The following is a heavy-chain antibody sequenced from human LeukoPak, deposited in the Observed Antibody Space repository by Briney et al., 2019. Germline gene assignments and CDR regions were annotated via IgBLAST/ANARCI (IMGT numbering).Heavy chain of an antibody. CDR1: GFTFSDYN. CDR2: ISGSSDST. V-gene: IGHV3-11*05. CDR3: ARDPPSH. D-gene: IGHD2-2*01. Sequence: PGGSLRLSCAASGFTFSDYNMSWIRQAPGKGLEWVSYISGSSDSTNYADSVKGRFTISRDNAKNSLYLQMNSLRAEDTAVYYCARDPPSHWGRGTLVTVSS. J-gene: IGHJ4*02.